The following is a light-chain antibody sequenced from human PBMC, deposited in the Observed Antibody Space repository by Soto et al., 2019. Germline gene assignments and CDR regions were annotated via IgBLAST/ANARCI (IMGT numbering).Light chain of an antibody. CDR3: QAWDSSTAVV. Sequence: SYELTQPPSVSVAPGQTASITCSGDKLGDKYACWYQQKPGQSPMLVIYQDSKRPSGIPERFSGSNSGNTATLTISGTQAMDDADYYCQAWDSSTAVVFGGGTKLTVL. V-gene: IGLV3-1*01. J-gene: IGLJ2*01. CDR1: KLGDKY. CDR2: QDS.